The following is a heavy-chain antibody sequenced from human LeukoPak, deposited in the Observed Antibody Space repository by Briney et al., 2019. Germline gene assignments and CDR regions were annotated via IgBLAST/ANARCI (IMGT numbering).Heavy chain of an antibody. CDR2: ISGSSTFT. CDR3: ARGRKLLGWYFDL. D-gene: IGHD2/OR15-2a*01. J-gene: IGHJ2*01. Sequence: GGSLRLSCAASGFTFSDSYMSWIRQAPGKGLEWVSYISGSSTFTNFADSVRGRFTIYRDNAKNSLYLQMNGLRDEDTAVYYCARGRKLLGWYFDLWGRGTLVTVSS. V-gene: IGHV3-11*05. CDR1: GFTFSDSY.